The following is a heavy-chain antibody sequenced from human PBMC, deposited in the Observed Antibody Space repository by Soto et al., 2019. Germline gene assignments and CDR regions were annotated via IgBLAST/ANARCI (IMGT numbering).Heavy chain of an antibody. D-gene: IGHD3-10*01. CDR1: GGSISSYY. CDR3: ARSSMVAHPFGEFLVWFDP. V-gene: IGHV4-59*01. Sequence: SETLSLTCTVSGGSISSYYWSWIRQPPGKGLEWIGYIYYSGSTNYNPSLKSRVTISVDTSKNQFSLKLSSVTAADTAVYYCARSSMVAHPFGEFLVWFDPWGQGTLVTVSS. CDR2: IYYSGST. J-gene: IGHJ5*02.